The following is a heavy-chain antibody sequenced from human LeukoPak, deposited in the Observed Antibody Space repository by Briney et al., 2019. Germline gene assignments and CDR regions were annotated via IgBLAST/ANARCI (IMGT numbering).Heavy chain of an antibody. CDR2: ISGSGGST. Sequence: GGSLRLSCAASGFTFSSYAMSWVRQAPGKGLEWVSGISGSGGSTYYADSVKGRFTISRDNSKNTLYLQMNSLRAEDTAVYYCAKEPRRDDFWSGPTTFDIWGQGTMVTVSS. D-gene: IGHD3-3*01. J-gene: IGHJ3*02. CDR1: GFTFSSYA. CDR3: AKEPRRDDFWSGPTTFDI. V-gene: IGHV3-23*01.